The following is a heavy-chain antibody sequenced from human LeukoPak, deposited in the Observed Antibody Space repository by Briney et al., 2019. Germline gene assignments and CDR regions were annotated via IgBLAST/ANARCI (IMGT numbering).Heavy chain of an antibody. D-gene: IGHD1-26*01. V-gene: IGHV4-59*01. CDR2: IYYSGST. Sequence: GSLRLSCTVSGGSISSYYWSWIRQPPGKGLEWIGYIYYSGSTYYNPSLKSRVTISVDTSKNQFSLKLSSVTAADTAVYYCARGEWELLRWGQGTLVTVSS. J-gene: IGHJ4*02. CDR3: ARGEWELLR. CDR1: GGSISSYY.